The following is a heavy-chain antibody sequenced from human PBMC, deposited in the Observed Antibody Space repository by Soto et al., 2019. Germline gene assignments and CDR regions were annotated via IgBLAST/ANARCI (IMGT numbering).Heavy chain of an antibody. Sequence: EVQLVESGGGLVKPGGSLRLSCAASGFTFSNAWMNWVRQAPGKGLEWVGRIKSKTDGGTTDYAAPVKGRFTISRDDSKNTLYLQMNSLKTEDTAVYYCTTDAGPLYYDFWSGYQFGGASYGMDVWGQGTTVTVSS. CDR1: GFTFSNAW. V-gene: IGHV3-15*07. J-gene: IGHJ6*02. CDR2: IKSKTDGGTT. D-gene: IGHD3-3*01. CDR3: TTDAGPLYYDFWSGYQFGGASYGMDV.